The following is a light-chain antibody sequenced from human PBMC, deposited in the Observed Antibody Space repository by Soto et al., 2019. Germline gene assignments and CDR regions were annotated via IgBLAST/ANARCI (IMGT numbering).Light chain of an antibody. CDR1: SSDVGGYNY. CDR3: SSYTSSSTLDYG. CDR2: DVS. J-gene: IGLJ1*01. V-gene: IGLV2-14*01. Sequence: QSALTQPASVSGSPGQSITISCTGTSSDVGGYNYVSWYHQHPGKAPKLMIYDVSNRPSGVSNRFSGSKSGNTASLTISGLQAEDEADYYCSSYTSSSTLDYGFGTGTKVTVL.